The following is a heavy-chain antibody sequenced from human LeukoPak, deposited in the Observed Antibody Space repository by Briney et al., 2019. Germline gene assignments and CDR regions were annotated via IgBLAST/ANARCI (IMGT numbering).Heavy chain of an antibody. CDR3: ARPHERDQYDAFDI. CDR2: VYYSGIT. CDR1: GGSISGYY. V-gene: IGHV4-59*08. J-gene: IGHJ3*02. D-gene: IGHD2-2*01. Sequence: SETLSLTCTVSGGSISGYYWNWIRQSPGKGLEWIGYVYYSGITNCNPSLKSRVTISVDTSKNQFSLKLSSVTAADTAVYYCARPHERDQYDAFDIWGQGTMVTVSS.